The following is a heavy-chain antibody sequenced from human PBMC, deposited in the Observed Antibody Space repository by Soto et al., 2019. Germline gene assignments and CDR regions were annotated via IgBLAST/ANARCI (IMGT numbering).Heavy chain of an antibody. CDR3: ARMGDFWCGPGERDP. J-gene: IGHJ5*02. CDR1: GGSISSYY. D-gene: IGHD3-3*01. Sequence: SETLSLTCTVSGGSISSYYWSWIRQPPGKGLEWIGYIYYSGSTNYNPSLKSRVTISVDTSKNQFSLKLTSVTAADTAVDDCARMGDFWCGPGERDPWGQVTLVTVSS. V-gene: IGHV4-59*08. CDR2: IYYSGST.